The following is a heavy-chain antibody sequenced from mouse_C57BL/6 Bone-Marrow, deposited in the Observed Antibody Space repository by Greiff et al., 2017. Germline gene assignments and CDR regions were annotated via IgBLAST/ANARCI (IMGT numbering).Heavy chain of an antibody. J-gene: IGHJ4*01. CDR3: ARNTLLRYPYAMDY. CDR1: GFSLTSYG. CDR2: IWSGGST. D-gene: IGHD1-1*01. V-gene: IGHV2-2*01. Sequence: VQRVESGPGLVQPSQSLSITCTVSGFSLTSYGVHWVRQSPGKGLEWLGVIWSGGSTDYNAAFISRLSISKDNSKSQVFFKMNSLQADDTAIYYCARNTLLRYPYAMDYWGQGTSVTVSS.